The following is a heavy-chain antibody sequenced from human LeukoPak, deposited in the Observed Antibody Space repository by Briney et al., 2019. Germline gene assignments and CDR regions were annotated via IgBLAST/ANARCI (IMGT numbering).Heavy chain of an antibody. V-gene: IGHV1-2*02. CDR3: ARDRPPSREGWFDP. CDR2: INPNSGGT. D-gene: IGHD6-6*01. Sequence: AASVKVSCKASGYTFTGYYMHWVRQAPGQGLEWMGWINPNSGGTNYAQKFQGRVTMTRDTSISTAYMELSRLRSDDTAVYYCARDRPPSREGWFDPWGQGTLVTVSS. CDR1: GYTFTGYY. J-gene: IGHJ5*02.